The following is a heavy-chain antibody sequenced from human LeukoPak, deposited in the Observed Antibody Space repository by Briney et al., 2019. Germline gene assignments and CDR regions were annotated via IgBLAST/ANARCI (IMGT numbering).Heavy chain of an antibody. Sequence: PSETLSLTCAVYGGSFSGYYWSWIRQPPGKGLEWIGEINHSGSTNYNPSLKSRVTISVDTSKNQFSLKLSSVTAADTAVYYCARDRLQTPVTTKGEWYGLWGQGTLVTVSS. D-gene: IGHD4-17*01. CDR3: ARDRLQTPVTTKGEWYGL. CDR2: INHSGST. V-gene: IGHV4-34*01. J-gene: IGHJ5*02. CDR1: GGSFSGYY.